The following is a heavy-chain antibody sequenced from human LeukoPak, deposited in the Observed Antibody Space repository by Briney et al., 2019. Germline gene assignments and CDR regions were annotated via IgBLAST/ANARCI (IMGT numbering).Heavy chain of an antibody. J-gene: IGHJ4*02. Sequence: GGSLRLSCAASGFTFSSYAMSWVRQAPGKGLEWVSVIYSGGSTYYADSVKGRFTISRDNSKNTLYLQMNSLRAEDTAVYYCAREVVHGSGSYYTGGFDYWGQGTLVTVSS. CDR3: AREVVHGSGSYYTGGFDY. D-gene: IGHD3-10*01. V-gene: IGHV3-53*01. CDR1: GFTFSSYA. CDR2: IYSGGST.